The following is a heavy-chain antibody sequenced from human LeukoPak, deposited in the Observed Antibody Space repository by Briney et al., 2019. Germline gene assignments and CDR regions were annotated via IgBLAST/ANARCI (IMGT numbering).Heavy chain of an antibody. CDR1: GGTFSSYA. Sequence: ASVKVSCKASGGTFSSYAISWVRQAPGQGLEWMGGIIPIFGTANYAQKFQGRVTITADEFTSTAYMELSSLRSEDTAVYYCANGYGSYYFGGPDYWGQGTLVTVSS. V-gene: IGHV1-69*13. J-gene: IGHJ4*02. CDR2: IIPIFGTA. CDR3: ANGYGSYYFGGPDY. D-gene: IGHD1-26*01.